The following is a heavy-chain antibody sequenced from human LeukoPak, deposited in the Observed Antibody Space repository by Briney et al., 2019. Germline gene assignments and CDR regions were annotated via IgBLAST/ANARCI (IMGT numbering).Heavy chain of an antibody. V-gene: IGHV3-21*04. CDR2: ISSSSSYI. D-gene: IGHD5-18*01. Sequence: GGSLRLSCAASGFTFSSYSMNWVRQAPGKGLEWVSSISSSSSYIYYADSVKGRFTISRDNSRNTVYLQMNSLRAEDTAVYYCANDLGWIQLNLGRGQGTLVTVSS. CDR3: ANDLGWIQLNLG. CDR1: GFTFSSYS. J-gene: IGHJ4*02.